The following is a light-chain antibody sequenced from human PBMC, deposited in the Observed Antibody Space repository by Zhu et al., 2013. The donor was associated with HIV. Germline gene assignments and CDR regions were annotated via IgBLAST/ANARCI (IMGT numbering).Light chain of an antibody. J-gene: IGKJ1*01. CDR1: QSLSDN. CDR3: QQYHNWPPAT. CDR2: GAS. V-gene: IGKV3-15*01. Sequence: EIVMTQSPATLSVSPGERATLSCRASQSLSDNLAWYQQKGGQPPRLLIYGASTRATGIPARFSGSGSGTDFTLTISSLQSEDVAVYYCQQYHNWPPATFGQGTRVEIK.